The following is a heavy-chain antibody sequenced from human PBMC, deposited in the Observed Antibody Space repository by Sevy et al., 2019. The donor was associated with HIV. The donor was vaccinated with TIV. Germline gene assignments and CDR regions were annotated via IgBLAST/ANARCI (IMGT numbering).Heavy chain of an antibody. J-gene: IGHJ4*02. Sequence: GGSLRLSCTASGFTFGDYCMSWVRQAPGKGLEWVAFLRSDVYGGTVDHAASVRGRFVISRDDSKTVAYLQMNDLKTEDTGVYYCTRWKAAQSIFDYWGQGALVTVSS. CDR1: GFTFGDYC. V-gene: IGHV3-49*04. CDR2: LRSDVYGGTV. D-gene: IGHD6-13*01. CDR3: TRWKAAQSIFDY.